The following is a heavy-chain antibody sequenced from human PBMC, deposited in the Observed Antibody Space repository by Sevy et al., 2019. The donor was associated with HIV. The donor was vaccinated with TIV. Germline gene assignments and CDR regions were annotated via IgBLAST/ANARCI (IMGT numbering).Heavy chain of an antibody. Sequence: GGSLRLSCAASGFTFRSYVMSWVRQAPGKGLEWVGRIKSKTDGGTTDYAAPVKGRFTISTDESKNTLYLQMNSLKTEDTAVYYCTTDTGISDYDFWSGRDDTFDNWGQGTMVTVSS. CDR2: IKSKTDGGTT. CDR3: TTDTGISDYDFWSGRDDTFDN. J-gene: IGHJ3*02. D-gene: IGHD3-3*01. CDR1: GFTFRSYV. V-gene: IGHV3-15*01.